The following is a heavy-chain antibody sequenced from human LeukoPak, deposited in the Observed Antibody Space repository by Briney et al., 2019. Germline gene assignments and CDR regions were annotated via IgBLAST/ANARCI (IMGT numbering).Heavy chain of an antibody. V-gene: IGHV3-7*01. CDR1: GFTFSSYW. J-gene: IGHJ6*03. D-gene: IGHD3-3*01. Sequence: GGSLRLSCAASGFTFSSYWMSRVRQAPGKGLEWVANIKQDGSEKYYVDSVKGRFTISRDNAKNSLYLQMNSLRAEDTAVYYCARVLENDFWSGYQRYYYYYMDVWGKGTTVTVSS. CDR2: IKQDGSEK. CDR3: ARVLENDFWSGYQRYYYYYMDV.